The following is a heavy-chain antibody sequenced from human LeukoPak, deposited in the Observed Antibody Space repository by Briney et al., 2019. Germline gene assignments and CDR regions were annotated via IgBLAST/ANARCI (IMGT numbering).Heavy chain of an antibody. Sequence: GGSLRLSCAASGFTFSSHAMSWVRQAPGKGLEWVSTISGGGASTHYADSVQGRFTISRDNSKNTVYLQMNSLRDEDTAVYYCAKGGSSWSRWDYWGQGTLVTVSS. D-gene: IGHD6-13*01. CDR1: GFTFSSHA. V-gene: IGHV3-23*01. CDR2: ISGGGAST. CDR3: AKGGSSWSRWDY. J-gene: IGHJ4*02.